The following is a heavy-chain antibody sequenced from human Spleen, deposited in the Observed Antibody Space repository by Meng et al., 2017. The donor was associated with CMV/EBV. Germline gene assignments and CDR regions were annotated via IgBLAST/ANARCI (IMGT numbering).Heavy chain of an antibody. V-gene: IGHV3-11*04. CDR3: VKDRPEILGLDP. D-gene: IGHD1-14*01. CDR1: GFTFSDYY. Sequence: GGSLRLSCAASGFTFSDYYMSWIRQAPGKGLEWVSYISSSGSTIYYADSVKGRFTISRDNAKNSLYLQMNSLRSEDTAVYYCVKDRPEILGLDPWGQGTLVTVSS. J-gene: IGHJ5*02. CDR2: ISSSGSTI.